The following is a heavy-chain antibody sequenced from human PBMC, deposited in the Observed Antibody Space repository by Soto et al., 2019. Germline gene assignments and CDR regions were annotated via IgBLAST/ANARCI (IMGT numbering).Heavy chain of an antibody. J-gene: IGHJ6*02. V-gene: IGHV1-69*12. Sequence: QVQLVQSGAEVKKPGSSVKVSCKASGGTFSSYAISWVRQAPGQGLEWMGGIIPIFGTANYAQKFQGRVTITADESTSTAYMELSSLRSEDTAVYYWASAREVVALIGYYYYGMDVWGQGTTVTVSS. D-gene: IGHD2-15*01. CDR3: ASAREVVALIGYYYYGMDV. CDR2: IIPIFGTA. CDR1: GGTFSSYA.